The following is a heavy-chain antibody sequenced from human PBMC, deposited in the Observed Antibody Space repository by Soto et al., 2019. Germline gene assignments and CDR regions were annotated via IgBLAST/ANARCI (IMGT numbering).Heavy chain of an antibody. CDR1: GFTFSSYA. J-gene: IGHJ4*02. CDR3: AKELPHSYYYDSSGYFLY. V-gene: IGHV3-23*01. CDR2: ISGSGGST. Sequence: GSLRLSCAASGFTFSSYAMSWVRQAPGKGLEWVSAISGSGGSTYYADSVKGRFTISRDNSKNTLYLQMNSLRAEDTAVYYCAKELPHSYYYDSSGYFLYWGQGTLVTVSS. D-gene: IGHD3-22*01.